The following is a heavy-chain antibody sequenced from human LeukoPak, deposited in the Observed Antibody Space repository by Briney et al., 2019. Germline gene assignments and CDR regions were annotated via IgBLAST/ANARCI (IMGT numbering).Heavy chain of an antibody. D-gene: IGHD3-10*01. J-gene: IGHJ6*04. CDR1: GFTFSSYE. V-gene: IGHV3-48*03. Sequence: GGSLRLSCAASGFTFSSYEMNWVRQAPGKGLEWVSYISSSGSTTYYADSVKGRFTISRDNAKNSLYLQMNSLRAEDTAVYYCANYYGSGALGRHGMDVWGKGTTVTVSS. CDR3: ANYYGSGALGRHGMDV. CDR2: ISSSGSTT.